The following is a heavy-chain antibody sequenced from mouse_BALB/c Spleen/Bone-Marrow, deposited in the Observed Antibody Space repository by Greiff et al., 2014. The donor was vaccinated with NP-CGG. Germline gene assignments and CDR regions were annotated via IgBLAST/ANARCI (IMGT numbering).Heavy chain of an antibody. CDR2: INPSSGYT. J-gene: IGHJ3*01. CDR3: ARLNYGNPFAY. V-gene: IGHV1-4*02. CDR1: GYTFSSYT. Sequence: QVQLKDSAAELARPGASVKMSCKASGYTFSSYTMHWIKQRPGQGPEWIGYINPSSGYTDYNQRFKDKTTLTADKSSTTAYMQLSSLTSEDSAVYFCARLNYGNPFAYWGQGTLVTVSA. D-gene: IGHD2-1*01.